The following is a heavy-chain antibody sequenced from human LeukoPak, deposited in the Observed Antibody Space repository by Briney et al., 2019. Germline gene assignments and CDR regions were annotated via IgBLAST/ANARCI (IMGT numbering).Heavy chain of an antibody. V-gene: IGHV3-20*04. Sequence: PGGSLRLSCAASGFTFDDYGMSWVRQAPGKGLEWVSSIDWNGSSTGYADSVKGRFTISGDNAKNSLYLQMNSLRAEDTALYYCARDADYYFDQWGQGTLVTVSS. CDR1: GFTFDDYG. CDR2: IDWNGSST. J-gene: IGHJ4*02. CDR3: ARDADYYFDQ.